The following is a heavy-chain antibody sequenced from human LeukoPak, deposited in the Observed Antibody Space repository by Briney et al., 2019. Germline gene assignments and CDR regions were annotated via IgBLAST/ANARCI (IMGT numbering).Heavy chain of an antibody. Sequence: ASVKVSCKASGYTFTGYYMHWVRQAPGQGLEWMGRINPNSGGTNYAQKFQGRVTMTRDTSISTAYMELSRLRSDDTAVYYCARGVQRRADYYDSSGLDYWGQGTPVTVSS. J-gene: IGHJ4*02. CDR1: GYTFTGYY. D-gene: IGHD3-22*01. V-gene: IGHV1-2*06. CDR3: ARGVQRRADYYDSSGLDY. CDR2: INPNSGGT.